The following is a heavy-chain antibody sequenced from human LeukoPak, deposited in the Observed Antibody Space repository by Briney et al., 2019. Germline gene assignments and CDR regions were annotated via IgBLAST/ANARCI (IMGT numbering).Heavy chain of an antibody. CDR2: ISAYNGNT. CDR3: ARGYCSGGSCYRYFDY. Sequence: ASVKVSCKASGYTFTSYGISWVRQAPGQGLERMGWISAYNGNTNYAQKLQGRVTMTTETSTSTAYMELRSLRSDDTAVYYCARGYCSGGSCYRYFDYWGQGTLVTVSS. J-gene: IGHJ4*02. V-gene: IGHV1-18*01. D-gene: IGHD2-15*01. CDR1: GYTFTSYG.